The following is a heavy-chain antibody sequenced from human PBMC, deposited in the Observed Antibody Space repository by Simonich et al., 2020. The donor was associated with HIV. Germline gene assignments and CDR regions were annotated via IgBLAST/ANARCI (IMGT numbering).Heavy chain of an antibody. CDR1: GHTLIEFS. J-gene: IGHJ3*02. CDR2: FVPEDGEI. V-gene: IGHV1-24*01. CDR3: AIEQYALDI. Sequence: QVQLVQSGAEVKKPGASVKVSCKVSGHTLIEFSIHWVRQAPGKGLEWMGGFVPEDGEIIYAQKFQGRVTMTEDTSTDTAYMELSSLKSDDTAVYYCAIEQYALDIWGQGTMVTVSS.